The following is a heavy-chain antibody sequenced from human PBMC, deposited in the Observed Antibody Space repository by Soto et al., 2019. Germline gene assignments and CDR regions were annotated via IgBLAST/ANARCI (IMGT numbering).Heavy chain of an antibody. CDR2: ISYDGSNK. V-gene: IGHV3-30-3*01. J-gene: IGHJ5*02. D-gene: IGHD6-13*01. CDR3: ARDRGIAAAGTGWFDP. CDR1: GFTFSSYA. Sequence: QVQLVESGGGVVQPGRSLRLCCAASGFTFSSYAMHWVRQAPGKGLEWVAVISYDGSNKYYADSVKGRFTISRDNSKNTLYLQMNSLRAEDTAVYCCARDRGIAAAGTGWFDPWGQGTLVTVSS.